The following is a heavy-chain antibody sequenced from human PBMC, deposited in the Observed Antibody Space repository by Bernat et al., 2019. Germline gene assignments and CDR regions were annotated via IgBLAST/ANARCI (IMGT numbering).Heavy chain of an antibody. CDR1: GFTFSSYG. CDR3: ARTRSLSGWYGPYGMDV. D-gene: IGHD6-19*01. CDR2: ISYDGSNK. V-gene: IGHV3-30*03. J-gene: IGHJ6*02. Sequence: QVQLVESGGGVVQPGRSLRLSCAASGFTFSSYGMHWVRQAPGKGLEWVAVISYDGSNKYYADSVKVRFTISRDNSKNTLYLQMNSLRAEDTAVYYCARTRSLSGWYGPYGMDVWGQGTTVTVSS.